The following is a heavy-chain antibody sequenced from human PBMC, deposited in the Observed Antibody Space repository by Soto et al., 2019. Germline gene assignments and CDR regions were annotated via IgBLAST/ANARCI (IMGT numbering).Heavy chain of an antibody. CDR3: ARHLDGVYYYYGMDV. D-gene: IGHD4-17*01. CDR1: GGSISSYY. V-gene: IGHV4-59*01. J-gene: IGHJ6*02. CDR2: IYYSGST. Sequence: SETLSLTCTVSGGSISSYYWSWIRQPPGKGLEWIGYIYYSGSTNYNPSLKSRVTISVDTSKNPFSLKLSSVTAADTAVYYCARHLDGVYYYYGMDVWGQGTTVTVSS.